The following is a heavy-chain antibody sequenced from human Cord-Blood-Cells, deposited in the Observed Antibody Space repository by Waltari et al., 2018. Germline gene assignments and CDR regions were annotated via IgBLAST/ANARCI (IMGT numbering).Heavy chain of an antibody. J-gene: IGHJ4*02. V-gene: IGHV4-34*01. Sequence: QVQLQQWGAGLLKPSETLSLTCAVSGGSFSGYYWSWIRQPPGKGLEWIGEINHSGSTNYNPSLKSRVTISVDTSKNQFSLKLSSVTAADTAVYYCARGELFFDYWGQGTLVTVSS. CDR2: INHSGST. CDR3: ARGELFFDY. D-gene: IGHD1-26*01. CDR1: GGSFSGYY.